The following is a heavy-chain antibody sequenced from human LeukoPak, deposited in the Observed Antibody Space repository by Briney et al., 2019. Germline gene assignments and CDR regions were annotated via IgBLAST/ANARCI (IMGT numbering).Heavy chain of an antibody. J-gene: IGHJ2*01. CDR3: ARLMQGYYDSSGYYNSGYFDL. Sequence: HGESLKISCKGSGYSFTSYWIGWVRQMPGKGLEWMGIICPGDSDTRYSPSFQGQVTISADKSISTAYLQWSSLKASDTAMYYCARLMQGYYDSSGYYNSGYFDLWGRGTLVTVSS. V-gene: IGHV5-51*01. CDR1: GYSFTSYW. CDR2: ICPGDSDT. D-gene: IGHD3-22*01.